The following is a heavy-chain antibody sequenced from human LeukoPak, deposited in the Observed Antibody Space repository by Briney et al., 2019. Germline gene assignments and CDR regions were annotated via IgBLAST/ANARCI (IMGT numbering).Heavy chain of an antibody. D-gene: IGHD3-22*01. Sequence: GGSLRLSCAASGFTFSDHYMDWVRQAPGKGLEWVGRTRNKANSYTTEYAASVKGRFTISRDDSKNSLYLQMNSLKTEDTAVYYCARAPYYYDTSGFLIWGQGTMVTVSS. CDR2: TRNKANSYTT. CDR1: GFTFSDHY. V-gene: IGHV3-72*01. J-gene: IGHJ3*02. CDR3: ARAPYYYDTSGFLI.